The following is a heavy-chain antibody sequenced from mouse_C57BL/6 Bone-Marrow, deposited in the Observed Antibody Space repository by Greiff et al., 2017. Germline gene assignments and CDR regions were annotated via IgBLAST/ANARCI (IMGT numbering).Heavy chain of an antibody. CDR1: GYAFSSYW. CDR2: IFPGDGAT. V-gene: IGHV1-80*01. CDR3: ARGAY. Sequence: VQLQQSGAELVKPGASVTISCTASGYAFSSYWMNWVKQRPGKGLEWIGQIFPGDGATNYNGTFKGKATLTAATSSSTAYMQLSILTSKDSAVYFCARGAYWGQGTLVTVSA. J-gene: IGHJ3*01.